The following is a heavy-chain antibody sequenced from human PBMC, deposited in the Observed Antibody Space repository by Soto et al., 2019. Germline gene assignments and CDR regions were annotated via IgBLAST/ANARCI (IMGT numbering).Heavy chain of an antibody. V-gene: IGHV2-5*04. Sequence: QIPLKESGPTLVKAPQTLTLTCTFSGFSLTTDMEGVGWGRQPHVQALEWLALIFRTDAVHYSPSLRNRLTITKDTSKNQLVLQPTNMDSLDTGNNYCVHSNAQIYSIFRGFDVWGQGTTVTVS. D-gene: IGHD2-15*01. J-gene: IGHJ6*02. CDR2: IFRTDAV. CDR3: VHSNAQIYSIFRGFDV. CDR1: GFSLTTDMEG.